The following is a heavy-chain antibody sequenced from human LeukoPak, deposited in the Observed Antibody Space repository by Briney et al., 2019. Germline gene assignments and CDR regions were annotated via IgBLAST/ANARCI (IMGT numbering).Heavy chain of an antibody. CDR3: AKWCSDDGVNYGMDV. D-gene: IGHD4/OR15-4a*01. Sequence: GESLTLSCAASRFTFSSYAMSWVRQAPGEGLEWVSGISTGGGRTYYADSVKGRFTISRDRSKNALYLQVNSLRAEYTAVYYCAKWCSDDGVNYGMDVWGQGTTVTASS. CDR2: ISTGGGRT. CDR1: RFTFSSYA. J-gene: IGHJ6*02. V-gene: IGHV3-23*01.